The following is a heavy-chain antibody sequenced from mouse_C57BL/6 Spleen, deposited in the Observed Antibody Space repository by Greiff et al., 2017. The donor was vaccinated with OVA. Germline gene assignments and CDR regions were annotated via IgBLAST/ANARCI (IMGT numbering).Heavy chain of an antibody. CDR3: ARNSDGYPHYYAMDY. V-gene: IGHV2-9-1*01. CDR1: GFSLTSYA. Sequence: VQVVESGPGLVAPSQSLSITCTVSGFSLTSYAISWVRQPPGKGLEWLGVIWTGGGTNYNSALKSRLSISKDNSKSQVFLKMNSLQTDDTARYYCARNSDGYPHYYAMDYWGQGTSVTVSS. J-gene: IGHJ4*01. D-gene: IGHD2-3*01. CDR2: IWTGGGT.